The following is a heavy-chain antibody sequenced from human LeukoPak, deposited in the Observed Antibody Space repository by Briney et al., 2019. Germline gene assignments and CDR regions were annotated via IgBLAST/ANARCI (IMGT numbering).Heavy chain of an antibody. Sequence: SETLSLTCTVSGGSIISSSYYWAWIRQPPGKGLEWIGYIYYSGSTNYNPSLKSRVTISVDTSKNQFSLKLSSVTVADTAVYYCARVTAAAGAYFDYWGQGTLVTVSS. D-gene: IGHD6-13*01. J-gene: IGHJ4*02. CDR3: ARVTAAAGAYFDY. CDR2: IYYSGST. CDR1: GGSIISSSYY. V-gene: IGHV4-61*05.